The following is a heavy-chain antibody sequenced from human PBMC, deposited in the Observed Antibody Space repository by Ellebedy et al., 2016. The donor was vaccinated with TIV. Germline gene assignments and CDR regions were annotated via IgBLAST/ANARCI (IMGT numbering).Heavy chain of an antibody. Sequence: MPSETLSLTCTVSGGSISSYYWSWIRQPPGKGLEWIGYIYYSGSTNYNPSLKSRVTISVDTSKNQFSLKLSSVTAADTAVYYCAAVDTAMVTFDYWGQGTLVTVSS. J-gene: IGHJ4*02. CDR2: IYYSGST. CDR1: GGSISSYY. D-gene: IGHD5-18*01. CDR3: AAVDTAMVTFDY. V-gene: IGHV4-59*08.